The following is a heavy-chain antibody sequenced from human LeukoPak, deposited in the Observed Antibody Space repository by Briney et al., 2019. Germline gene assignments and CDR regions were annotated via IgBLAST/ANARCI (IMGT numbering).Heavy chain of an antibody. Sequence: PGGSLRLSCAASGFTFSSYWMHWVRQAPGKGLVWVSRVNSDGTGTTYADSVEGRFTISRDNAKNSLYLQMNSLRAEDTALYYCARVRYMDVWGKGTTVTVSS. J-gene: IGHJ6*03. V-gene: IGHV3-74*01. CDR2: VNSDGTGT. CDR1: GFTFSSYW. CDR3: ARVRYMDV.